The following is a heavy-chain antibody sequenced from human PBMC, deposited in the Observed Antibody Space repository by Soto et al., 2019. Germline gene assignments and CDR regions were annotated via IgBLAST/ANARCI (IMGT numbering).Heavy chain of an antibody. CDR3: AKASRRRRQKMSFLMGNYYDSSGYHSDY. D-gene: IGHD3-22*01. J-gene: IGHJ4*02. CDR1: GFTFSSYA. CDR2: ISGSGGST. Sequence: GGSLRLSCAASGFTFSSYAMSWVRQAPGKGLEWVSAISGSGGSTYYADSVKGRFTISRDNSKNTLYLQMNSLRAEDTAVYYCAKASRRRRQKMSFLMGNYYDSSGYHSDYWGQGTLVTVSS. V-gene: IGHV3-23*01.